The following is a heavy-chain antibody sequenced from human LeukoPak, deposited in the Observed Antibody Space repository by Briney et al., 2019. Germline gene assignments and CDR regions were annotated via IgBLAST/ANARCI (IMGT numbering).Heavy chain of an antibody. D-gene: IGHD5-24*01. CDR2: INPNSGDT. CDR1: GYTFTAYY. J-gene: IGHJ4*02. CDR3: AREKGRDGYTAFDY. V-gene: IGHV1-2*06. Sequence: ASVKVSCKASGYTFTAYYMHWVRQAPGQGLEWMGRINPNSGDTNYARKLQGRVTITRDTSISSAYMELSRLRSDDTAVYYCAREKGRDGYTAFDYWGQGNLVTLSS.